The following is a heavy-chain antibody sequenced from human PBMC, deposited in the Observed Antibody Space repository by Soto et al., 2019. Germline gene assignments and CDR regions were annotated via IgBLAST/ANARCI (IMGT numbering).Heavy chain of an antibody. CDR3: ARDRTDFWSGYYPRNYYYYGMDV. D-gene: IGHD3-3*01. J-gene: IGHJ6*02. Sequence: QVQLVQSGAEVKKPGSSVKVSCKASGGTFSSYAISWVRQAPGQGLEWMGGIIPIFGTANYAQKFQGRVTLTADESTSTAYMELSSLRSEDTAVYYCARDRTDFWSGYYPRNYYYYGMDVWGQGTTVTVSS. CDR1: GGTFSSYA. V-gene: IGHV1-69*12. CDR2: IIPIFGTA.